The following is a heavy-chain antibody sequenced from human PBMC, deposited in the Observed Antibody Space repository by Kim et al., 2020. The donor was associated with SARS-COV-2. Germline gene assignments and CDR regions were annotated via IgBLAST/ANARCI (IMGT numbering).Heavy chain of an antibody. CDR3: AREGYTYGWYNYFDN. Sequence: DPAKGRFNISRENSKNTLYLQMNSLRAEDTAVYYCAREGYTYGWYNYFDNWGQGTLVTVSS. V-gene: IGHV3-30*01. D-gene: IGHD5-18*01. J-gene: IGHJ4*02.